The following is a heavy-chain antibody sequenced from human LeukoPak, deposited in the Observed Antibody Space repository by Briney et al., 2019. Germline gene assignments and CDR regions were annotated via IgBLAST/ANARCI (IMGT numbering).Heavy chain of an antibody. D-gene: IGHD1-1*01. CDR3: ARGYNWNTKPGDY. J-gene: IGHJ4*02. V-gene: IGHV1-24*01. CDR1: GYTLTELS. CDR2: FDPEDGET. Sequence: ASVKVSCKVSGYTLTELSMHWVRQAPGKGLEWMGRFDPEDGETIYAQKFQGRVIMTADTSTDTVYMELRGLRSDDTAVYYCARGYNWNTKPGDYWGQGTLVTVSS.